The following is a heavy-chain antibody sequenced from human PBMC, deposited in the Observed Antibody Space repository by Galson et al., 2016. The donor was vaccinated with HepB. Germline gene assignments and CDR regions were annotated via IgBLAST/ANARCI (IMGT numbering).Heavy chain of an antibody. J-gene: IGHJ2*01. CDR3: ARPPAYGDYPPWYFDL. CDR2: ISTGSTYI. CDR1: GFSFNTYS. Sequence: LRLSCAASGFSFNTYSFNWVRQAPGKGLEWVSSISTGSTYIYYADSVKGRFTISRDNAKNSLYLQMSNLRADDTAVSYCARPPAYGDYPPWYFDLWGRGTLVTVSS. D-gene: IGHD4-17*01. V-gene: IGHV3-21*01.